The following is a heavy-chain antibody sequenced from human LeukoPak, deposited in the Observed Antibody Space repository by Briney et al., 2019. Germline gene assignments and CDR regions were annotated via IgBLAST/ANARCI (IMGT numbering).Heavy chain of an antibody. J-gene: IGHJ4*02. D-gene: IGHD6-13*01. CDR2: IYYSGDT. CDR3: ATATPYSSSWTPLDY. CDR1: GASISSGGYY. Sequence: SETLSLTCTVSGASISSGGYYWSWSRPHPGKGLEWIGYIYYSGDTYYNPSLKSRVTISGDTSKNQFALKLSPVTAADTAVYYCATATPYSSSWTPLDYWGQGTLVTVSS. V-gene: IGHV4-31*03.